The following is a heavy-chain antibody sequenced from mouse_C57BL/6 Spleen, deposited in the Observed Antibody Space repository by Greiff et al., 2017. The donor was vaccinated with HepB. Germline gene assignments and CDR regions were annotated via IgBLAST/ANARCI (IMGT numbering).Heavy chain of an antibody. CDR3: ASFYYGSSPWFAY. V-gene: IGHV5-4*01. J-gene: IGHJ3*01. CDR1: GFTFSSYA. D-gene: IGHD1-1*01. CDR2: ISDGGSYT. Sequence: EVQGVESGGGLVKPGGSLKLSCAASGFTFSSYAMSWVRQTPEKRLEWVATISDGGSYTYYPDNVKGRFTISRDNAKNNLYLQMSHLKSEDTAMYYCASFYYGSSPWFAYWGQGTLVTVSA.